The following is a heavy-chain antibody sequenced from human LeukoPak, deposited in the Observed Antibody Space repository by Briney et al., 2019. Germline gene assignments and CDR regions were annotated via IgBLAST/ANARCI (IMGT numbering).Heavy chain of an antibody. Sequence: GVTLSLSCAASGFAFSHYYMIWIRQAPGKGLESVSYISSSGSTIYYADSVKGRFTIYRHTAQISLYLQTNSLRAEDTAVYYCASDRDVRHYYFDYWGQGTLVTVSS. V-gene: IGHV3-11*04. CDR1: GFAFSHYY. CDR3: ASDRDVRHYYFDY. D-gene: IGHD3-16*01. CDR2: ISSSGSTI. J-gene: IGHJ4*02.